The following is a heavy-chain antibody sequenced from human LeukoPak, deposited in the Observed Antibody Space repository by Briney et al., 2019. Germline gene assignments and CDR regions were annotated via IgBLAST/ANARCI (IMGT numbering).Heavy chain of an antibody. CDR1: GGSFSGYY. V-gene: IGHV4-34*01. D-gene: IGHD6-13*01. CDR3: ARHGPRIAAANYYYYYYMDV. Sequence: PSETLSLTCAVYGGSFSGYYWSWIRQPPGKGLEWIGSIYYSGSTYYNPSLKSRVTISVDTSKNQFSLKLSSVTAADTAVYYCARHGPRIAAANYYYYYYMDVWGKGTTVTVSS. J-gene: IGHJ6*03. CDR2: IYYSGST.